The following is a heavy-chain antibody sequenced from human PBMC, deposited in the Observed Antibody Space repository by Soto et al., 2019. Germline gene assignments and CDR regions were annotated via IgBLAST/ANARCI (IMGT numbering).Heavy chain of an antibody. D-gene: IGHD5-18*01. Sequence: ASVKVSCKASGYTFTGYYMHWVRQAPGQGLEWMGWINPNSGGTNYAQKFQGWVTMTRGTSISTAYMELSRLRSDDTAVYYCARDSFYSYDISYYYYGMDVWGQGTTVTVSS. CDR2: INPNSGGT. V-gene: IGHV1-2*04. CDR3: ARDSFYSYDISYYYYGMDV. J-gene: IGHJ6*02. CDR1: GYTFTGYY.